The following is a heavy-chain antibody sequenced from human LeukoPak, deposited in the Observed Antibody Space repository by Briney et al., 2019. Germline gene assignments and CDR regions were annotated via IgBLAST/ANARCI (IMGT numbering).Heavy chain of an antibody. V-gene: IGHV1-2*02. D-gene: IGHD3-16*01. CDR3: ARVRSMGGSGMDV. J-gene: IGHJ6*02. Sequence: ASVKVSCKAFGYTFTGYYIHWLRQAPGQGLEWIGWIHPKSGGTYYVQKFQGRVTMTRYTSISTAYIELDGLKSDDTAVYYCARVRSMGGSGMDVWGQGTTVTVSS. CDR1: GYTFTGYY. CDR2: IHPKSGGT.